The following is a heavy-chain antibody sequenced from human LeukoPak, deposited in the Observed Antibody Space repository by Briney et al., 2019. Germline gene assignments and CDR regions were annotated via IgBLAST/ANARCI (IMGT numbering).Heavy chain of an antibody. J-gene: IGHJ6*03. V-gene: IGHV3-30*03. CDR3: ARAPNYYYMDV. CDR1: GFTFSDYY. Sequence: GGSLRLSCAASGFTFSDYYMSWIRQAPGKGLEWAAVISYDGSNKYFADSVKGRFTISRDNSKKTLYLQMNSLRGEDTAVYYCARAPNYYYMDVWGKGTTVTVSS. CDR2: ISYDGSNK.